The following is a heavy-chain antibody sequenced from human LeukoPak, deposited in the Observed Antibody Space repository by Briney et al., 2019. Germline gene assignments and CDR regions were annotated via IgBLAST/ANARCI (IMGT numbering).Heavy chain of an antibody. CDR3: ARGSSSSFWGRW. CDR1: GYTFTSYD. D-gene: IGHD6-6*01. J-gene: IGHJ4*02. V-gene: IGHV1-69*05. CDR2: IIPIFGTA. Sequence: SVKVSCKASGYTFTSYDINWVRQSTGQGLEWMGGIIPIFGTANYAQKFQGRVTITTDESTSTAYMELSSLRSGDTAVHYCARGSSSSFWGRWWGQGTLVTVSS.